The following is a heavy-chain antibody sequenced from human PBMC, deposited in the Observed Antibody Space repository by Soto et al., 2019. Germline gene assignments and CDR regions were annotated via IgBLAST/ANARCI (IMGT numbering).Heavy chain of an antibody. D-gene: IGHD3-22*01. Sequence: PGGSLRLSCAASGFTFSSYGMHWVRQAPGKGLEWVAVISYDGSNKYYADSVKGRFTISRDNSKNTLYLQMNSLRAEDTAVYYCAKEALITPELDYWGQGTLVTVSS. CDR3: AKEALITPELDY. CDR2: ISYDGSNK. V-gene: IGHV3-30*18. J-gene: IGHJ4*02. CDR1: GFTFSSYG.